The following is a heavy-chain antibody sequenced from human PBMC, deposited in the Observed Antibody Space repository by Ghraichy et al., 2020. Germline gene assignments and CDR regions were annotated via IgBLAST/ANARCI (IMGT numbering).Heavy chain of an antibody. CDR2: ISYDGSNK. Sequence: LSLTCAASGFTFSSYGMHWVRQAPGKGLEWVAVISYDGSNKYYADSVKGRFTISRDNSKNTLYLQMNSLRAEDTAVYYCAKGGAGPYRINWFDPWGQGTLVTVSS. CDR3: AKGGAGPYRINWFDP. V-gene: IGHV3-30*18. D-gene: IGHD3-10*01. J-gene: IGHJ5*02. CDR1: GFTFSSYG.